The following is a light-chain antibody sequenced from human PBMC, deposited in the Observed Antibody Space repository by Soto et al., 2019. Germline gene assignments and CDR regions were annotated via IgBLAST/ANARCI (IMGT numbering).Light chain of an antibody. Sequence: DIQLTQSPSTLSASAGDRVTITCRASQSISSYLNWYQQKPGKAPKLLIYAASSLQSGVPSRFSGSGSGTDFTLTISSLQSEDFATYYCQQYNSYSPWTFGQGTKVDIK. J-gene: IGKJ1*01. CDR1: QSISSY. V-gene: IGKV1-39*01. CDR2: AAS. CDR3: QQYNSYSPWT.